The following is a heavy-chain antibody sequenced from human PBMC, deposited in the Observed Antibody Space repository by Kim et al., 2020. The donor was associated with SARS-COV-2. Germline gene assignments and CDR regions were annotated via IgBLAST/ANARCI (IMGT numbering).Heavy chain of an antibody. CDR1: GYTFTSYY. D-gene: IGHD1-26*01. J-gene: IGHJ4*02. Sequence: ASVKVSCKASGYTFTSYYMHWVRQAPGQGLEWMGIINLSGGSTSYAQKFQGRVTMTRATSTSTVYMELSSLRSEETAVYYCARDLVGATTPPLFDYWGQGTLPTVSA. V-gene: IGHV1-46*01. CDR3: ARDLVGATTPPLFDY. CDR2: INLSGGST.